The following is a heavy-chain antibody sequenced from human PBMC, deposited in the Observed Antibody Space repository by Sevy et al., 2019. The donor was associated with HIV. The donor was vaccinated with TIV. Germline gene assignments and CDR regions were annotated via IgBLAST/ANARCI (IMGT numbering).Heavy chain of an antibody. CDR3: ARLGYCSSTSCYMGGTDY. CDR2: IWYDGSNK. Sequence: GGSLRLSCAASGFTFSSYGMHWVRQAPGKGLEWVAVIWYDGSNKYYADSVKDRFTISRDNSKNTLYLQMNSLRAEDTAVYYCARLGYCSSTSCYMGGTDYWGQGTLVTVSS. D-gene: IGHD2-2*02. CDR1: GFTFSSYG. J-gene: IGHJ4*02. V-gene: IGHV3-33*08.